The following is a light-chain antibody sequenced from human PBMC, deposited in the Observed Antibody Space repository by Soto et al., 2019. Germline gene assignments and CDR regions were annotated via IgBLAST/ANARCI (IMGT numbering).Light chain of an antibody. Sequence: EIVLTQSPGTLSLSPGERATLSCRASKSVSSSYLAWYQQKPGQAPRLLIYGASSRATGIPDRFSCSGSGTDFTLTIIRLEPEDFAVYDCQQYGSSPPIIFGQGTRLEIK. J-gene: IGKJ5*01. CDR3: QQYGSSPPII. V-gene: IGKV3-20*01. CDR1: KSVSSSY. CDR2: GAS.